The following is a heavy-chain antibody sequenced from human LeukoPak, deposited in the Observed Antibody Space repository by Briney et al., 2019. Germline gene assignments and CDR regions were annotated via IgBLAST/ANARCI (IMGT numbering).Heavy chain of an antibody. CDR3: ARDRRNSYGYGQDY. V-gene: IGHV3-53*01. CDR2: IYSGGST. CDR1: GFTVRSNY. D-gene: IGHD5-18*01. Sequence: GGSLRLSXAASGFTVRSNYMSWVRQAPGKGLEWVSVIYSGGSTYYADSVKGRFTISRDNSKNTVSLQMSSLRAEDTAVYYCARDRRNSYGYGQDYWGQGTLVTVSS. J-gene: IGHJ4*02.